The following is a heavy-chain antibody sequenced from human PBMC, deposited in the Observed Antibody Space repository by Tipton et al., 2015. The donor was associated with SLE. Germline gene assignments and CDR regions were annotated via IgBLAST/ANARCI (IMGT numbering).Heavy chain of an antibody. D-gene: IGHD3-10*01. V-gene: IGHV4-38-2*01. J-gene: IGHJ6*03. Sequence: TLSLTCAVSGGSISSGYYWGWIRQPPGKGLEWIGSIYHSGSTYYNPSLKSRVTISVDTSKNQFSLKLSSVTAADTAVYYCARRPPGGYMDVWGKGTTVTVSS. CDR3: ARRPPGGYMDV. CDR2: IYHSGST. CDR1: GGSISSGYY.